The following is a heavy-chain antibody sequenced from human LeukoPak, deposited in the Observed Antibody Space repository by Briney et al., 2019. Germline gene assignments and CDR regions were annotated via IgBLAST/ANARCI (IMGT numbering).Heavy chain of an antibody. V-gene: IGHV4-39*07. CDR3: AKVSGGGAYYDFWSGYYQSLNDY. CDR2: INHSGST. J-gene: IGHJ4*02. D-gene: IGHD3-3*01. Sequence: SETLSLTCTVSGGSISSGDYYWSWIRQPPGKGLEWIGEINHSGSTNYNPSLKSRVTISVDTSKNQFSLKLSSVTAADTAVYYCAKVSGGGAYYDFWSGYYQSLNDYWGQGTLVTVSS. CDR1: GGSISSGDYY.